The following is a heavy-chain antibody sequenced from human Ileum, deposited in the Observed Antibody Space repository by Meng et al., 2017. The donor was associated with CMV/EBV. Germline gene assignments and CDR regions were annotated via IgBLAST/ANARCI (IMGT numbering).Heavy chain of an antibody. D-gene: IGHD4-11*01. CDR2: SNLNSSGN. J-gene: IGHJ4*02. CDR3: VTILYSHYGGALEY. Sequence: VREVRVGEWGRSSGPPVRALNMSCGSAFTGYSVTGLRERPASGPELVGWSNLNSSGNTYAKKFEGRVTLTRDTFIGTAYQALSRLISSDTAVYYCVTILYSHYGGALEYWGQGTLVTVSS. V-gene: IGHV1-2*02. CDR1: GSAFTGYS.